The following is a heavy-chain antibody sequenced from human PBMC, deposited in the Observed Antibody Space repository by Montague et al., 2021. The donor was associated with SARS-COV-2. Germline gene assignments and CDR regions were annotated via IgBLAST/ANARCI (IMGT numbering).Heavy chain of an antibody. CDR1: GGSFSRSCYY. D-gene: IGHD3-16*02. CDR3: ARHPTYYDEVWGTNRYTPDY. J-gene: IGHJ4*02. V-gene: IGHV4-39*01. CDR2: KNYSGST. Sequence: SETLSLTCSVSGGSFSRSCYYWGWLPQPPGKEPVWFGSKNYSGSTXHNLSLKSRVTMSGDKYKIQFSLRLTSVTAADTAVYYCARHPTYYDEVWGTNRYTPDYWGQGTLVTVSS.